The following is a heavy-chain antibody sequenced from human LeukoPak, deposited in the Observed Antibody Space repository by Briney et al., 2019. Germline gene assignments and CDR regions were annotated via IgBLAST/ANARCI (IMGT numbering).Heavy chain of an antibody. J-gene: IGHJ4*02. CDR1: GGSISSYY. CDR2: IYTSGST. V-gene: IGHV4-4*07. Sequence: SETLSLTCTVSGGSISSYYWSWIRQPAGKGLEWIGRIYTSGSTNYNPSLKSRVTMSVDTSKNQFSLKLSSVTAADTAVYYCARDGTSFTTTYYFDYWGQGTLVTVSS. D-gene: IGHD1-1*01. CDR3: ARDGTSFTTTYYFDY.